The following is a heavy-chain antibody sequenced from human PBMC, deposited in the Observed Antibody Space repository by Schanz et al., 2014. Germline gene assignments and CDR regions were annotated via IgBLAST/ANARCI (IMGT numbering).Heavy chain of an antibody. Sequence: QVLLVQSGAEVKQPGASVKVSCKASGYTFTAYFIHWVRQAPGQGLEWMGRINPNTGGTNFAQKXXRRVTTPRDTTXXXXSLDLRGLTSDAXXXXXXTRELCSSTTCYVRYDPWGQGTLVTVSS. CDR3: TRELCSSTTCYVRYDP. V-gene: IGHV1-2*01. CDR1: GYTFTAYF. J-gene: IGHJ5*02. D-gene: IGHD2-2*01. CDR2: INPNTGGT.